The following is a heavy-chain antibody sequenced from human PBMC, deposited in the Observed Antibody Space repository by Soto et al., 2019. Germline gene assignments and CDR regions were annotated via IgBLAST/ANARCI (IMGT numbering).Heavy chain of an antibody. J-gene: IGHJ4*02. Sequence: EVQLLESGGGLVQPGGSLRLSCAASGFTFSNYAMNWVRQAPGKGLEWVSTINSTTGATYYADSVKGRFTISRDNSKKTRGLEMNTLRAEDTAVYYCAMVTGLQWMRLTLDYWCQGTLVTVSS. D-gene: IGHD2-21*02. CDR2: INSTTGAT. CDR1: GFTFSNYA. CDR3: AMVTGLQWMRLTLDY. V-gene: IGHV3-23*01.